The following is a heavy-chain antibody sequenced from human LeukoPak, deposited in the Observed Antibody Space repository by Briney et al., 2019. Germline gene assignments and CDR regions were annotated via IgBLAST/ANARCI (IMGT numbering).Heavy chain of an antibody. CDR2: INPSGGST. D-gene: IGHD3-16*01. Sequence: ASVKVSCKASGYTFTSYYMHWVRQAPGQGLEWMGIINPSGGSTSYAQKFQGRVTMTRDMSTSTVYMELSSLRAEDMALYYCAKDGQLGSFDIWGQGTMVTVSS. V-gene: IGHV1-46*01. J-gene: IGHJ3*02. CDR1: GYTFTSYY. CDR3: AKDGQLGSFDI.